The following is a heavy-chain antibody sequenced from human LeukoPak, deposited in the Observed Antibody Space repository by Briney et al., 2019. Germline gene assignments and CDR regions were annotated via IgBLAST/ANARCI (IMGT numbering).Heavy chain of an antibody. Sequence: ASVKVSCKASGYSFSSYGISWVRQALGQGPEWMGWISAYNGNTKYAQKFQDRVTMTTDTSTSTAYMELRSLRSDDTAAFYCARGFPPRRNYDRSGYYSYFFDYWGQGTLVTVSS. CDR3: ARGFPPRRNYDRSGYYSYFFDY. J-gene: IGHJ4*02. CDR1: GYSFSSYG. V-gene: IGHV1-18*01. D-gene: IGHD3-22*01. CDR2: ISAYNGNT.